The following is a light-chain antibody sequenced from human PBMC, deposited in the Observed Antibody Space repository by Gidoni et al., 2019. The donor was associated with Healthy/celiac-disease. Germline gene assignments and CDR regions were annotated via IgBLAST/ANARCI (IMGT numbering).Light chain of an antibody. V-gene: IGKV3-11*01. CDR2: DAS. CDR3: QQRSNWPKYT. J-gene: IGKJ2*01. Sequence: EIVLTQSPATLSLSPGERATLSCRASQSVSSYLAWYQQKPGQAPRLLIYDASNRATGIPARFSGSGSGTDFTLTISCLEPEDFAVYYCQQRSNWPKYTFXQXTKLEIK. CDR1: QSVSSY.